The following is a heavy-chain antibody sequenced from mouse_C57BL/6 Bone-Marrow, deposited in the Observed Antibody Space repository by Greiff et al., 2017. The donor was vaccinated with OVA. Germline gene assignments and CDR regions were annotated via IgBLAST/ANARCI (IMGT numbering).Heavy chain of an antibody. V-gene: IGHV1-7*01. D-gene: IGHD1-1*01. CDR2: INPSSGYT. CDR1: GYTFTSYW. J-gene: IGHJ4*01. Sequence: QVQLKESGAELAKPGASVKLSCKASGYTFTSYWMHWVKQRPGQGLEWIGYINPSSGYTKYNQKFKDKATLTADKSSSTAYMQLSSLTYEDSAVYYCARWGTTVVAQYDAMDYWGQGTSVTVAS. CDR3: ARWGTTVVAQYDAMDY.